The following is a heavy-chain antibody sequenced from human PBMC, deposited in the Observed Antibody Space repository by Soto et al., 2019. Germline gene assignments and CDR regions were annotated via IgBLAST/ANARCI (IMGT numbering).Heavy chain of an antibody. CDR3: ARGEYSSFDY. D-gene: IGHD5-18*01. J-gene: IGHJ4*02. V-gene: IGHV4-31*01. Sequence: QVQLQESGPGLVKPSQTLSLTCTVSGGSISSGGYYWSWIRQHPGKGLEWIGYIYYSGSTYYNPSLTXXVXRXXDTSKNQLSLKLSSVTAADTAVYYCARGEYSSFDYWGQGTMVTVSS. CDR2: IYYSGST. CDR1: GGSISSGGYY.